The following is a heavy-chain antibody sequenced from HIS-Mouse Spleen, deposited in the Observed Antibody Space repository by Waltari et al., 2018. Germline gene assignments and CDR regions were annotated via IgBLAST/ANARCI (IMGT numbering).Heavy chain of an antibody. Sequence: EVQLLESGGGLVQPGGSLRLSCAASGFTFSSYAMSWVRQAPGKGLEWGSAISGSGCSTYYADSVKGRFTISRDNSKNTLYLQMNSLKAEDTAVYYCAKDMWGTMTTADFDYWGQGTLVTVSS. J-gene: IGHJ4*02. CDR2: ISGSGCST. D-gene: IGHD4-17*01. CDR3: AKDMWGTMTTADFDY. V-gene: IGHV3-23*01. CDR1: GFTFSSYA.